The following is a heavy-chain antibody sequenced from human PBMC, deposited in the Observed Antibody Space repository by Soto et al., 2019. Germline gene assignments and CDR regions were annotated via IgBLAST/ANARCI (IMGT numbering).Heavy chain of an antibody. CDR1: GYTFTKYD. Sequence: QVQLVQSGAEVKTPGASVKVSCKASGYTFTKYDMNWVRQAPGQGLEWMGWMNPTSGNTGYAQKFQGSLTMTWDTAIAIAHMELSSLRNEDTAVYYCARSDGHTFNWLDSWGQGTLVTVSA. CDR3: ARSDGHTFNWLDS. J-gene: IGHJ5*01. V-gene: IGHV1-8*01. CDR2: MNPTSGNT. D-gene: IGHD2-2*02.